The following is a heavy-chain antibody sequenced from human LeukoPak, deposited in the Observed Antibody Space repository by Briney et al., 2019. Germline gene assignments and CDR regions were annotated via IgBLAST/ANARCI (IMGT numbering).Heavy chain of an antibody. V-gene: IGHV1-18*01. CDR1: GYTFTSYG. Sequence: ASVKVPCKASGYTFTSYGISWVRQAPGQGLEWMGWISAYNGNTNYAQKLQGRVTMTTDTSTSTAYMELRSLRSDDTAVYYCARGLIYDSSGYYPDYWGQGTLVTVSS. CDR2: ISAYNGNT. J-gene: IGHJ4*02. CDR3: ARGLIYDSSGYYPDY. D-gene: IGHD3-22*01.